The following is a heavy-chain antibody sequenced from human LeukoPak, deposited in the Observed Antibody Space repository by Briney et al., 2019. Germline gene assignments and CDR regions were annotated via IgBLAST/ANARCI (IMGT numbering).Heavy chain of an antibody. CDR2: IYHSGST. D-gene: IGHD2-15*01. J-gene: IGHJ3*02. Sequence: SGTLSLTCAVSGGSISSGGYSWSWIRQPPGTGLEWIGYIYHSGSTYYNPSLKSRVTISVDRSKNQFSLKLSSVTAADTAVYYCARYCSGGSCYRDAFDIWGQGTMVTVSS. V-gene: IGHV4-30-2*01. CDR3: ARYCSGGSCYRDAFDI. CDR1: GGSISSGGYS.